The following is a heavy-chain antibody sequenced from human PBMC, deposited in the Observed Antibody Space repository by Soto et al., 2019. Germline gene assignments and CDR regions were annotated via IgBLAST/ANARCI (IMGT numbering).Heavy chain of an antibody. D-gene: IGHD2-8*01. CDR3: ARKRGVLIVYAINWFDP. V-gene: IGHV4-34*01. CDR2: INHSGST. J-gene: IGHJ5*02. Sequence: SETLSLTCAVYGGSFSGYYWSWIRQPPGKGLEWIGEINHSGSTNYNPSLKSRVTISVDTSKNQFSLKLSSVTAADTAVYYCARKRGVLIVYAINWFDPWGQGTLVTVSS. CDR1: GGSFSGYY.